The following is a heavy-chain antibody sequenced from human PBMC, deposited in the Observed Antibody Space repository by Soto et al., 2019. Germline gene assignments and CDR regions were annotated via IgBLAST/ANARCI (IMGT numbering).Heavy chain of an antibody. J-gene: IGHJ5*02. D-gene: IGHD6-13*01. CDR2: ISSSSSTI. Sequence: EVQLVESGGGLVQPGGSLRLSCAASGFTFSSYSMDWVRQAPGKGLEWVSYISSSSSTIYYADSVKGRFTISRDKAKNSLYLQMNSLRAEDTAVYYCARHLERIAQIGWFDPWGQGTLVTVSS. CDR1: GFTFSSYS. V-gene: IGHV3-48*01. CDR3: ARHLERIAQIGWFDP.